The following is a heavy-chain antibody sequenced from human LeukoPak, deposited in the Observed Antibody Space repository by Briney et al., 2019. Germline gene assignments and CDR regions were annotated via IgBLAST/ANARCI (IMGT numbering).Heavy chain of an antibody. D-gene: IGHD3-16*02. CDR1: GFSFSDNS. V-gene: IGHV3-21*01. CDR2: ISPSSSYI. CDR3: VRHRTASDY. J-gene: IGHJ4*02. Sequence: GGSLRLSCAASGFSFSDNSMTWVRQAPGKGLEWVSSISPSSSYIFYSDSLKGRFTISRDNAKSSLYLQMNSLRVEDTAVYYCVRHRTASDYWGLGALVTVSS.